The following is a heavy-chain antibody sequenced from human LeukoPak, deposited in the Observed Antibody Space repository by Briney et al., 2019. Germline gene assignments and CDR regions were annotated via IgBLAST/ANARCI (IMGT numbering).Heavy chain of an antibody. J-gene: IGHJ3*02. D-gene: IGHD3-3*01. V-gene: IGHV4-31*03. CDR3: ARGREYDPEAFDI. Sequence: SQTLSLTCTVSGGSISSGGYYWSWIRQHPGKGLEWIGYIYYSGSTNYNPSLKSRVTISVDTSKNQFSLKLSSVTAADTAVYYCARGREYDPEAFDIWGQGTMVTVSS. CDR2: IYYSGST. CDR1: GGSISSGGYY.